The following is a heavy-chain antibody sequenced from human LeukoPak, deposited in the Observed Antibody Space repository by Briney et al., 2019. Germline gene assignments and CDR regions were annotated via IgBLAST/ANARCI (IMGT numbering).Heavy chain of an antibody. Sequence: ASVKVSYKSSGYTFTNYGISWVRQAPGQGLEWMGWISAYNGNTNYAQKIQGRVTMTTDTSTDTAYMELRSLRSDDTAVYYCARDPPHLCSSTSCFGDYWGQGTLVTVSS. CDR1: GYTFTNYG. CDR2: ISAYNGNT. V-gene: IGHV1-18*01. J-gene: IGHJ4*02. D-gene: IGHD2-2*01. CDR3: ARDPPHLCSSTSCFGDY.